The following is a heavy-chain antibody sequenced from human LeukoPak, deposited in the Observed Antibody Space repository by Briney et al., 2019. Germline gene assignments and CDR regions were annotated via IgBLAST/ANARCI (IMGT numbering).Heavy chain of an antibody. V-gene: IGHV4-38-2*01. D-gene: IGHD4-17*01. CDR3: ARRRTAPVYYFDS. CDR2: FYHAVTT. J-gene: IGHJ4*02. CDR1: NYSISSGYY. Sequence: SETLSLTCAVSNYSISSGYYWGWIRQPPGRGLEWIGSFYHAVTTYYNPSLKSRVTISIDTPENQFSLKLSSVTAADTAVYYCARRRTAPVYYFDSWGQGTLVTVSS.